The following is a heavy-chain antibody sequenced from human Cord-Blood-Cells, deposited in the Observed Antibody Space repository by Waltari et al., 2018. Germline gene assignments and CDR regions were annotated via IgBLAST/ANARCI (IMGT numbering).Heavy chain of an antibody. CDR3: ASRAVAGLLFDY. D-gene: IGHD6-19*01. CDR1: GGSISSSSYY. J-gene: IGHJ4*02. V-gene: IGHV4-39*01. CDR2: IYYRGST. Sequence: QLQLQESGPGLVTPSETLSLTCTVSGGSISSSSYYWGWIRQPPGKGLEWIGSIYYRGSTYYNPSLKSRVTISVDTSKNQFSLKLSSVTAADTAVYYCASRAVAGLLFDYWGQGTLVTVSS.